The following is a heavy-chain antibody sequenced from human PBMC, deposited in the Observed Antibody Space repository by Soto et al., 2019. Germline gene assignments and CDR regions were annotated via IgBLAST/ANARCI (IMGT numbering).Heavy chain of an antibody. CDR3: ARDSVAVTGSH. Sequence: SETLSLTCSVSGGSISSSTYYWGWIRQPPGKGLEWIGSIYYSGTTYYNPSLKSRVTISVDTSTNHFSLKLNYVTAADTAVYYCARDSVAVTGSHWGQGTLVTVS. CDR1: GGSISSSTYY. D-gene: IGHD6-19*01. J-gene: IGHJ1*01. V-gene: IGHV4-39*02. CDR2: IYYSGTT.